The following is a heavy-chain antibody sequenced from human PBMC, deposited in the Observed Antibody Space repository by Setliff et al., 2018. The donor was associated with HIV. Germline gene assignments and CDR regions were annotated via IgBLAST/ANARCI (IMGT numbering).Heavy chain of an antibody. CDR3: AKARNRVATAGDY. Sequence: GGSLRLSCVASGFTFSSYAMNWVRQAPGKGLEWVSIISGSGDSTYYADSVKGRFTVSRDNSKNTLYLQMNSLRAEDTAIYYCAKARNRVATAGDYWGQGTLVTVSS. J-gene: IGHJ4*02. V-gene: IGHV3-23*01. D-gene: IGHD5-12*01. CDR2: ISGSGDST. CDR1: GFTFSSYA.